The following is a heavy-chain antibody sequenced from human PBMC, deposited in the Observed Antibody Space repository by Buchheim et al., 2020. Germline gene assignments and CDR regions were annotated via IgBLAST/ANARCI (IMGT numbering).Heavy chain of an antibody. Sequence: EVQLVESGGGLVQPGGSLSLSCAGSGLTFSNFWLTWVRQAPGKGLEWVANIKEDGSERNYVDSMKGRFTISRDNAKNALYLQMNSLRAEDTAVYYCAREARMGSWGQGIL. D-gene: IGHD2-15*01. CDR2: IKEDGSER. CDR3: AREARMGS. V-gene: IGHV3-7*01. CDR1: GLTFSNFW. J-gene: IGHJ5*02.